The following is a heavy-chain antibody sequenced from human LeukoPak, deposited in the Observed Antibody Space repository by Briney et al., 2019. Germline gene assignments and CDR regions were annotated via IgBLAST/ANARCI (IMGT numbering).Heavy chain of an antibody. CDR1: GVSIPNYY. J-gene: IGHJ6*03. CDR2: LYYRDKT. V-gene: IGHV4-59*01. CDR3: ARVYGYDFYYMDV. Sequence: PSETLSLTCTVSGVSIPNYYWSWIRQPPGKGLEWIGYLYYRDKTNYNPSLKSRVTISVDTSKSQFSLNLRSATAADTATYYCARVYGYDFYYMDVWGKGATVTVS. D-gene: IGHD3/OR15-3a*01.